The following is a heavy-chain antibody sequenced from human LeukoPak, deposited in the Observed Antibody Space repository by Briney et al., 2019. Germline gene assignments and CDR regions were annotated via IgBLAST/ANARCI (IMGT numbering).Heavy chain of an antibody. J-gene: IGHJ4*02. V-gene: IGHV3-21*01. CDR2: ISIFRSYI. CDR3: ARVSLGAARGTSR. Sequence: PGGPLRLSCAASGFTFSSYSMNWVRQAPGKGLEWVSSISIFRSYIYYTHSVKGRFTISRDNAKNSLYLQMNSLRADDTAIYYCARVSLGAARGTSRWGQGTLDTLPS. CDR1: GFTFSSYS. D-gene: IGHD6-6*01.